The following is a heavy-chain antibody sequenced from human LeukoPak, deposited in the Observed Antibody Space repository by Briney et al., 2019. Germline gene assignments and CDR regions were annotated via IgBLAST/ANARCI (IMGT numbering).Heavy chain of an antibody. CDR3: ARLRGGIYSSRDAFDI. Sequence: SETLSLTCTVSGGSVSSGSYYWSWIRHPPGKGLEWIGYIYYSGSTNYNPSLKSRVTISVDTSKNQFSLKLSSVTAADTAVYYCARLRGGIYSSRDAFDIWGQGTMVTVSS. CDR1: GGSVSSGSYY. J-gene: IGHJ3*02. V-gene: IGHV4-61*01. CDR2: IYYSGST. D-gene: IGHD6-19*01.